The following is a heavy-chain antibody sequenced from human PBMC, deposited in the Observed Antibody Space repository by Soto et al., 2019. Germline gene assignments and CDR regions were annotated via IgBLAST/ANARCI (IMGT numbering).Heavy chain of an antibody. V-gene: IGHV6-1*01. Sequence: SQTLSLTCAISGDSVSSNSAAWNWIRQSPSRGLEWLGRTYYRSKWYNDYAVSVKSRITINPDTSKNQFSLQLNSVTPEDTAVYYCARVRNDSSGWYGARDAFDIWGQGTMVTVSS. CDR1: GDSVSSNSAA. D-gene: IGHD6-19*01. CDR2: TYYRSKWYN. J-gene: IGHJ3*02. CDR3: ARVRNDSSGWYGARDAFDI.